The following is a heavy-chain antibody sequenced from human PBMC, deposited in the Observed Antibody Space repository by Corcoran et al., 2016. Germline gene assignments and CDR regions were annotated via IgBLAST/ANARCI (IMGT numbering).Heavy chain of an antibody. CDR3: ANDPYSYGVLGWFDP. Sequence: QVQLVESGGGVVQPGRSLRLSCAASGFTFSSYGMQWVRQTPGKGLEWVAVISYDGSNKYYADSVKGRFTISRDNSKNTLYLQMNSLRAEDTAVYYCANDPYSYGVLGWFDPCGQGTMVTVSS. CDR2: ISYDGSNK. J-gene: IGHJ5*02. V-gene: IGHV3-30*18. CDR1: GFTFSSYG. D-gene: IGHD5-18*01.